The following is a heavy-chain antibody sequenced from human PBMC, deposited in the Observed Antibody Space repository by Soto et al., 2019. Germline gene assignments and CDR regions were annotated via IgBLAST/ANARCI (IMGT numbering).Heavy chain of an antibody. J-gene: IGHJ5*02. Sequence: QVQLVQSGAEVKNPGASVKVSCKASGSTFSTYGISWVRQAPGQGLEWMGWIGVYNGNTNYAQKFQGRVTMTTDKSQSTAYMELRTLRSDDTAAYYCARYIGFTAVDCFDPWGQGTLVTVSS. CDR3: ARYIGFTAVDCFDP. D-gene: IGHD6-19*01. CDR2: IGVYNGNT. CDR1: GSTFSTYG. V-gene: IGHV1-18*01.